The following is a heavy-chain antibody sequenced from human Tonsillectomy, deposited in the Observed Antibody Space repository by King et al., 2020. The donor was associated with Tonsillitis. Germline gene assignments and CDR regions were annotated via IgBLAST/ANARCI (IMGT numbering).Heavy chain of an antibody. CDR1: GGSINSYY. V-gene: IGHV4-4*07. J-gene: IGHJ2*01. Sequence: VQLQESGPGLVKPSETLSLTCTVSGGSINSYYWSWIRQPAGKGLEWIGRGYTSGSTNYNPSLKSRVTMSVDTSKNQFSLKLSSVTAADTAVYYCARGTVGATTIWYFDLWGRGTLVTVSS. CDR3: ARGTVGATTIWYFDL. CDR2: GYTSGST. D-gene: IGHD1-26*01.